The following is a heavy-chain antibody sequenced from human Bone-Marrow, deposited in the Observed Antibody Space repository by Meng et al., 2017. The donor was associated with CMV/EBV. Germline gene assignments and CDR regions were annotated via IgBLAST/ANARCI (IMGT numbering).Heavy chain of an antibody. CDR1: GFTFSSYS. J-gene: IGHJ4*02. CDR2: ISSSNSYI. D-gene: IGHD6-19*01. Sequence: GESLKISCAASGFTFSSYSMNWVRQVPGKGLEWVSSISSSNSYIYYADSVKGRFTISRDNAKNSPYLQMNSLRAEDTAVYYCARDDPAGVFDYWGQGTLVTVSS. CDR3: ARDDPAGVFDY. V-gene: IGHV3-21*04.